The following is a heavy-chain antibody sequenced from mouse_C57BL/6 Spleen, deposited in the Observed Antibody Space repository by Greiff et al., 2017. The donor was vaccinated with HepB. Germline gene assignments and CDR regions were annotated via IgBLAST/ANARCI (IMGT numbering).Heavy chain of an antibody. Sequence: VQLQQSGPELVKPGASVKISCKASGYTFTDYYINWVKQRPGQGLEWIGWIFPGSGSTYYNDKFKGKATLTVDKSSSTAYMLLSSLTSEDSAVYICAREGYYSKGYFDVWGTGTTVTVSS. CDR1: GYTFTDYY. J-gene: IGHJ1*03. D-gene: IGHD2-5*01. V-gene: IGHV1-75*01. CDR2: IFPGSGST. CDR3: AREGYYSKGYFDV.